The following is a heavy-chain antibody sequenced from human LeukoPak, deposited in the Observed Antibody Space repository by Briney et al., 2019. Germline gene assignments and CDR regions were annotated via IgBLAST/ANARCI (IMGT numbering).Heavy chain of an antibody. D-gene: IGHD3-22*01. Sequence: GASVKVSYKAAGYTFTNYDFSRVRQSPGQGLEWMGWSSTYNGNTKYAQKLQGRVTMTTDTSTSTAYMELRSLRSDDTAVYYCARATAYYDSSGFYYGDWFDPWGQGSMVSVSS. J-gene: IGHJ5*02. CDR3: ARATAYYDSSGFYYGDWFDP. CDR1: GYTFTNYD. CDR2: SSTYNGNT. V-gene: IGHV1-18*01.